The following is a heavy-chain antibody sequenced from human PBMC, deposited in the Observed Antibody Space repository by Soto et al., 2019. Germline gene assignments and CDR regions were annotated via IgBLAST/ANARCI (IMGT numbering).Heavy chain of an antibody. J-gene: IGHJ4*02. CDR3: ARFQAYTFGPGDYFDW. V-gene: IGHV3-23*01. D-gene: IGHD5-18*01. CDR1: GLSFSSYP. CDR2: ISGSGGST. Sequence: XVGLTLSCPARGLSFSSYPRTWVRRAPGKGLEWVSAISGSGGSTDYVDSVKGRFTISRDNSKNTLYLQMNSLRAEDTAVYYRARFQAYTFGPGDYFDWCGQPTLVTVSS.